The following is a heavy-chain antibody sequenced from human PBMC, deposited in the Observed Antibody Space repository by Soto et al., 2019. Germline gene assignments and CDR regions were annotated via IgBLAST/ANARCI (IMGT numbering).Heavy chain of an antibody. V-gene: IGHV3-7*01. CDR1: GFTFSSYW. D-gene: IGHD4-17*01. CDR3: ARSDDYGDYLGDFDY. Sequence: AGGSLRLSCAASGFTFSSYWMSWVRQAPGKGLEWVANIKQDGSEKYYVDSVKGRFTISRDNAKNSLYLQMNSLRAEDTAVYYCARSDDYGDYLGDFDYWGQGTLVTVSS. J-gene: IGHJ4*02. CDR2: IKQDGSEK.